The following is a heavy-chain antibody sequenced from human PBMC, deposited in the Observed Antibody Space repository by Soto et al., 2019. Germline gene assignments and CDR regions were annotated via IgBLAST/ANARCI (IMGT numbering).Heavy chain of an antibody. V-gene: IGHV1-2*02. CDR3: ATDDYGIFPY. D-gene: IGHD3-10*01. CDR2: IDPRSGGT. Sequence: ASVKVSCKVSGYPFTTYYIHWVRQAPGQGLEWMGWIDPRSGGTVYEQKFQGRVTMTRDTSISTVYMDLSGLTSDDTALYYCATDDYGIFPYWGQGSLVTVSS. CDR1: GYPFTTYY. J-gene: IGHJ4*02.